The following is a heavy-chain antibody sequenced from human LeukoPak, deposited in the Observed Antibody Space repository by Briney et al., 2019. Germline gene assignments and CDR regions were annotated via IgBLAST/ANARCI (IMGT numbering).Heavy chain of an antibody. J-gene: IGHJ6*03. CDR2: ISGSGGST. CDR1: GFTLSSYA. Sequence: GGSLRLSCAASGFTLSSYAMSWVRQAPGKGLEWVSAISGSGGSTYYADSVKGRFTISRDNSKNTLYLQMNSLRAEDTAVYYCAKDSAMIVERGYMDVWGKGTTVTVSS. D-gene: IGHD3-22*01. V-gene: IGHV3-23*01. CDR3: AKDSAMIVERGYMDV.